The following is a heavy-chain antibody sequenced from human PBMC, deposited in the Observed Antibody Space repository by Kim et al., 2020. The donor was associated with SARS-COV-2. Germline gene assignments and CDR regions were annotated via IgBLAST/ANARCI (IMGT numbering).Heavy chain of an antibody. D-gene: IGHD5-12*01. J-gene: IGHJ4*02. Sequence: YSPSSQGQVTISADKSISTAYLQWSSLKASDTAMYYCARQGWLQRSHFDYWGQGTLVTVSS. CDR3: ARQGWLQRSHFDY. V-gene: IGHV5-51*01.